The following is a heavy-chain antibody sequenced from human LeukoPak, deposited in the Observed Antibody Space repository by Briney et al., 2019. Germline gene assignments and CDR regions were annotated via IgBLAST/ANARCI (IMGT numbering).Heavy chain of an antibody. CDR3: AKDKGVVPAAVYYMDV. D-gene: IGHD2-2*01. Sequence: GGSLRLSCAASGFTFSSYGMHWVRQAPGKGMEWVAFIRYDGSNKYYADSVKGLFTVSRDNSKNTLYLQMNSLRAEDTAVYYCAKDKGVVPAAVYYMDVWGKGTTVTVSS. CDR1: GFTFSSYG. J-gene: IGHJ6*03. V-gene: IGHV3-30*02. CDR2: IRYDGSNK.